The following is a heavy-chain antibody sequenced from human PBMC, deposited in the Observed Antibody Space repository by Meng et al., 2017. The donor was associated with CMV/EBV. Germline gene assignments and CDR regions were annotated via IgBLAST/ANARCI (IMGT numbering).Heavy chain of an antibody. Sequence: SLKISCAASGFTFDDYAMHWVRQAPGKGLEWVSGISWNSGSIGYADSVKGQFTISRDNAKNSLYLQMNSLRAEDTALYYCAKGSYHDYWGQGTLVTVSS. D-gene: IGHD1-26*01. CDR1: GFTFDDYA. V-gene: IGHV3-9*01. CDR3: AKGSYHDY. J-gene: IGHJ4*02. CDR2: ISWNSGSI.